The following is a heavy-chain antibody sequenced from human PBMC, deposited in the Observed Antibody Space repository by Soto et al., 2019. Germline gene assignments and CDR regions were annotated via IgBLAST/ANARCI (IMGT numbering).Heavy chain of an antibody. D-gene: IGHD3-10*01. CDR2: ISKDGSHK. J-gene: IGHJ4*02. CDR1: GFIFSRYA. CDR3: ARSRSGAVADSFDF. V-gene: IGHV3-30*04. Sequence: GGSLRLSXAASGFIFSRYAIHWVRQAPGKGLEWLAVISKDGSHKYYLDSVKGRFTISRDNSKNTVHLEMNSLRDEDTALYYCARSRSGAVADSFDFWGPGTLVTVSS.